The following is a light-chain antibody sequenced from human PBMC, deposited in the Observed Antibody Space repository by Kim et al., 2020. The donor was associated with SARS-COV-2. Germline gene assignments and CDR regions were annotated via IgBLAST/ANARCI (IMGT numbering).Light chain of an antibody. V-gene: IGKV3-11*01. J-gene: IGKJ4*01. CDR1: QSVRSY. CDR3: QQRSEWPLT. CDR2: DAS. Sequence: EIVLTQSPATLSLSPGERATLSCRASQSVRSYLAWFQQKPGQAPRLLIYDASSRATGIPARFGGSGSGTDFTLTITSLEPEDFAVYYCQQRSEWPLTFGGGTKLEI.